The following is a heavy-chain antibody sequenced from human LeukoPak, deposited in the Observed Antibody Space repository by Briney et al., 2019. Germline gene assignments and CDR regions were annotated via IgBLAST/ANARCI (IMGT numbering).Heavy chain of an antibody. D-gene: IGHD3-22*01. CDR2: IYSGGST. V-gene: IGHV3-53*04. CDR3: ASAYYYDSSGPGAFDI. Sequence: PGGSLRLSCAASGFTVSSNYISWVRQAPGKGLEWVSVIYSGGSTYYADSVKGRFTISRHNSKNTLYLQMNSLRAEDTAVYYCASAYYYDSSGPGAFDIWGQGTMVTVSS. J-gene: IGHJ3*02. CDR1: GFTVSSNY.